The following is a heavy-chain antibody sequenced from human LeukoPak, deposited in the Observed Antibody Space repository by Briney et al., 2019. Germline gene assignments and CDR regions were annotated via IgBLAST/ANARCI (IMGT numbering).Heavy chain of an antibody. D-gene: IGHD2-15*01. CDR3: ARGTLGYCSGGSCPHHDTFDI. CDR2: INPSGGST. J-gene: IGHJ3*02. Sequence: GASVKVSCKASEYTFTSYYMRWVRQAPGQGLEWMGIINPSGGSTSYAQKFQGRVTVTRDTSTSTVYMELSSLRSEDTAVYYCARGTLGYCSGGSCPHHDTFDIWAKGQWSPSLQ. CDR1: EYTFTSYY. V-gene: IGHV1-46*01.